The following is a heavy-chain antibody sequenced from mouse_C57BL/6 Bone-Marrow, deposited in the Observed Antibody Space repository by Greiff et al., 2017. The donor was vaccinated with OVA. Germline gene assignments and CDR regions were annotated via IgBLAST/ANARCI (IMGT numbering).Heavy chain of an antibody. J-gene: IGHJ3*01. CDR2: ISYDGSN. CDR3: AIIYYDYERVPY. Sequence: EVQLKESGPGLVKPSQSLSLTCSVTGYSITSGYYWNWIRQFPGNKLEWMGYISYDGSNNYNPSLKNRISITRDTSKNQFFLTLNSVTTEDTATYYCAIIYYDYERVPYWGQGTLVTVSA. V-gene: IGHV3-6*01. CDR1: GYSITSGYY. D-gene: IGHD2-4*01.